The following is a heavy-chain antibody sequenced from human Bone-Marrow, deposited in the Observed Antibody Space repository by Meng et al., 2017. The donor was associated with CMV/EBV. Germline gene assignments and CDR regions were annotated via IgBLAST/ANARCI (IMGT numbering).Heavy chain of an antibody. CDR3: ASSYSSSWYFDY. J-gene: IGHJ4*02. V-gene: IGHV4-61*05. CDR1: GGSISSSSYY. Sequence: SETLSLTCTVSGGSISSSSYYWGWIRQPPGKGLEWIGYIYYSGSTNYNPSLKSRVTISVDTSKNQFSLKLSSVTAADTAVYYCASSYSSSWYFDYWGQGTLVTVSS. CDR2: IYYSGST. D-gene: IGHD6-13*01.